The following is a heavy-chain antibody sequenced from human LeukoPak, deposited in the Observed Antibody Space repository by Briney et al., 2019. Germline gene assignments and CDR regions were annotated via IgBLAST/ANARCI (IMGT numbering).Heavy chain of an antibody. CDR1: GFTFSSYG. CDR3: AKDSGSYYEGFDY. CDR2: ISYDGSNK. V-gene: IGHV3-30*18. J-gene: IGHJ4*02. Sequence: PGGSLRLSCAASGFTFSSYGMHWVRQAPGKGLEWVAVISYDGSNKYYADSVKGRFTISRDNSKNTLYLQMNSLRAEDTAVYYCAKDSGSYYEGFDYWGQGTLVTVSS. D-gene: IGHD1-26*01.